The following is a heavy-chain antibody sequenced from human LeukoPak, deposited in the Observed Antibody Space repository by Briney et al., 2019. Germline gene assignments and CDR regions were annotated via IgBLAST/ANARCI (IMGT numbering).Heavy chain of an antibody. Sequence: GGSLRLSCAASGFIFSNYRMNWVRQAPGKGLEWVSYISSSSTTIYYADSVKGRFTISSDNAKNSLFLQMNSLRDEDTAVYYCARERSGQLYYYGMDVWGQGTTVTVSS. J-gene: IGHJ6*02. CDR2: ISSSSTTI. CDR1: GFIFSNYR. V-gene: IGHV3-48*02. CDR3: ARERSGQLYYYGMDV. D-gene: IGHD3-3*01.